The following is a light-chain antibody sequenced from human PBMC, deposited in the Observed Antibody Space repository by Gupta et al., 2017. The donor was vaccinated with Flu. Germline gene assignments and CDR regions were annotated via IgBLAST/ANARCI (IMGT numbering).Light chain of an antibody. J-gene: IGKJ2*01. CDR3: QHANHCPFYT. Sequence: LRQPASICCRSSLRRGDSHGRTYLCWFHQRPVHSPRRLFYEVSHRDARVPDRFSGSGWGNHFILLITGGEEEDVGVYYCQHANHCPFYTFGQGTKLEIK. CDR2: EVS. V-gene: IGKV2-30*01. CDR1: LRRGDSHGRTY.